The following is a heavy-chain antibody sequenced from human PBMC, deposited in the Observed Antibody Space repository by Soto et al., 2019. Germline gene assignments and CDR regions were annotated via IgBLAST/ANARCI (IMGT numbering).Heavy chain of an antibody. V-gene: IGHV5-51*01. CDR3: ARVNYDFWSGYYYGMDV. Sequence: GESLKISFKGSGYSFTSYWIGWVRQMPGKGLEWMGIIYPGDSDTRYSPSFQGQVTISADKSISTAYLQWSSLKASDTAMYYCARVNYDFWSGYYYGMDVWGQGTTVTVSS. J-gene: IGHJ6*02. CDR2: IYPGDSDT. CDR1: GYSFTSYW. D-gene: IGHD3-3*01.